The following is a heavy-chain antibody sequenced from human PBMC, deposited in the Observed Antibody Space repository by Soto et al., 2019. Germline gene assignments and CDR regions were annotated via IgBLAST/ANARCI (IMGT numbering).Heavy chain of an antibody. V-gene: IGHV1-69*06. CDR3: ARDVRAVTPSLGLAP. Sequence: SVKVSCKASGGTFGSYAISWVRQAPGQGLEWMGGIIPIFGTANYAQKFQGRVTITADKSTSTAYMELSSLRSEDTAVYYCARDVRAVTPSLGLAPGGQGSLVIVSS. CDR2: IIPIFGTA. J-gene: IGHJ1*01. CDR1: GGTFGSYA. D-gene: IGHD4-4*01.